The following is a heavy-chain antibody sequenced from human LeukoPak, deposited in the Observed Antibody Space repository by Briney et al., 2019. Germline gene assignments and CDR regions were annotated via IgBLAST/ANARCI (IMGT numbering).Heavy chain of an antibody. CDR3: AKRGNPAVGHHYLDV. D-gene: IGHD2-2*01. Sequence: GGSLRLSCAASVFTFSSYAMSAVRQAPAKGVEWVASITLSGGSTFYADSVKGRFTISRDNSKNTLYLQMNSLSAEDTAVYYCAKRGNPAVGHHYLDVWGKGTTVSVSS. V-gene: IGHV3-23*01. CDR2: ITLSGGST. J-gene: IGHJ6*03. CDR1: VFTFSSYA.